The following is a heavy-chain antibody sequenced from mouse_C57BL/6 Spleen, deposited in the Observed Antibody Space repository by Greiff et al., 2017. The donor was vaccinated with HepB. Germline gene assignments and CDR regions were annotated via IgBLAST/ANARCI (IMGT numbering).Heavy chain of an antibody. J-gene: IGHJ4*01. D-gene: IGHD1-1*01. Sequence: QVQLQQPGAELVRPGSSVKLSCKASGYTFTSYWMHWVKQRPIQGLEWIGNIDPSDSETHYNQKFKDKATLTVDKSSSTAYMQRSSLTSEDSAVYYCARCYYYGSSYLYYAMDYWGQGTSVTVSS. CDR3: ARCYYYGSSYLYYAMDY. V-gene: IGHV1-52*01. CDR1: GYTFTSYW. CDR2: IDPSDSET.